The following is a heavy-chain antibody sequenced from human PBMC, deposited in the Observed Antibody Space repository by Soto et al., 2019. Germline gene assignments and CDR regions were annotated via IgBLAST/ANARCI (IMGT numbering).Heavy chain of an antibody. Sequence: QVQLQQWGAGLLKPSETLSLTCAVYGGSFSGYYWSWIRQPPGKGLEWIGEINHSGSTNYNPSLKSRVTISVDTSKNQFALKLSSVTAADTAVYYCALSDAEYFQHWGQGTLVTVSS. CDR2: INHSGST. CDR1: GGSFSGYY. J-gene: IGHJ1*01. CDR3: ALSDAEYFQH. V-gene: IGHV4-34*01.